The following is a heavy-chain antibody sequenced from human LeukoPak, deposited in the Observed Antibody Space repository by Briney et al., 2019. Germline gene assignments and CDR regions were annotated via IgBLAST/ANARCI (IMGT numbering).Heavy chain of an antibody. CDR1: GFTFSSYG. Sequence: PGGSLRLSCAASGFTFSSYGIHWVRQAPGKGLEWVAFISYDGSNKYYADSVKGRFTISRDNSKNTLYLQMNSLRAEDTAVYYCAKRAEAVAGYYGMDVWGQGTLVTVSS. CDR2: ISYDGSNK. V-gene: IGHV3-30*18. D-gene: IGHD6-19*01. CDR3: AKRAEAVAGYYGMDV. J-gene: IGHJ6*02.